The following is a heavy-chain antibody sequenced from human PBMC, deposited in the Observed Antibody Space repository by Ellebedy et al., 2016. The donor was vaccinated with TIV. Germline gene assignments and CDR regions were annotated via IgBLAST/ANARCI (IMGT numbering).Heavy chain of an antibody. J-gene: IGHJ4*02. CDR1: GFTFSSYG. V-gene: IGHV3-33*01. D-gene: IGHD1-26*01. CDR2: IWYDGGNK. Sequence: PGGSLRLSCAASGFTFSSYGMHWVRQAPGKGLECVAVIWYDGGNKYYAHSVKGRFTISRDNSKNTLYLQMNSLGAEDTAVYYCARGGSYYADYWGQGTLVTVSS. CDR3: ARGGSYYADY.